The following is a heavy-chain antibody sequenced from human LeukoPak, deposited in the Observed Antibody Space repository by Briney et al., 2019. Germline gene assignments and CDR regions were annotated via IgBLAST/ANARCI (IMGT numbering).Heavy chain of an antibody. CDR1: GGSVSSTNW. D-gene: IGHD6-25*01. Sequence: SETLSLTCGVSGGSVSSTNWWTWIRQPPGKGLEWIGEVHLDGRTNFNPSLKSRLTMSVDLSDNHVSLKLTSVTAADTAVYYCAREGGFYRPLDYSGQGTLVTVAS. CDR3: AREGGFYRPLDY. V-gene: IGHV4-4*02. J-gene: IGHJ4*02. CDR2: VHLDGRT.